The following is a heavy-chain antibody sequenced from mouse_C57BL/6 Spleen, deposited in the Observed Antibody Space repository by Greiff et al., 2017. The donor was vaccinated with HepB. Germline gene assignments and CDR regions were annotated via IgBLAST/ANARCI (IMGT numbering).Heavy chain of an antibody. CDR3: ARETEVGWYFDV. CDR1: GFTFSSYA. V-gene: IGHV5-4*01. D-gene: IGHD1-1*01. Sequence: EVKVVESGGGLVKPGGSLKLSCAASGFTFSSYAMSWVRQTPEKRLEWVATISDGGSYTYYPDNVKGRFTISRDNAKNNLYLQMSHLKSEDTAMYYCARETEVGWYFDVWGTGTTVTVSS. CDR2: ISDGGSYT. J-gene: IGHJ1*03.